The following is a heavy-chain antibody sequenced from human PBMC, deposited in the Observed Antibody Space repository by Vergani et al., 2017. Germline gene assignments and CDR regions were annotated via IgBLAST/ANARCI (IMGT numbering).Heavy chain of an antibody. V-gene: IGHV1-18*04. Sequence: QAQWGQSDSEVKKPGDSVTLSCKTSGYTFVNHPITWVRQAPGQGREWMGWISPYNHKTLYSQKVEGRVTMTSDTSSSTVFLELRRLTSDDTAIYYCARSQMATNDFDLWGRGTLVTVSS. D-gene: IGHD5-24*01. CDR2: ISPYNHKT. CDR3: ARSQMATNDFDL. CDR1: GYTFVNHP. J-gene: IGHJ4*02.